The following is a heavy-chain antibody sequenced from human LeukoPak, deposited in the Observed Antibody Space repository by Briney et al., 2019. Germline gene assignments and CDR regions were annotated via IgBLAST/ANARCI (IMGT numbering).Heavy chain of an antibody. D-gene: IGHD1-26*01. CDR2: MNPNSGNT. CDR3: AIRRDKGRGIDY. V-gene: IGHV1-8*01. J-gene: IGHJ4*02. Sequence: GASVKVSCQASGYTFTSYDISWLRQATGQGLEWMGWMNPNSGNTGYEQKFQGRVSMTRNTSISTAYMELSSLRSEDTAVYYCAIRRDKGRGIDYWGQGTLVTVSS. CDR1: GYTFTSYD.